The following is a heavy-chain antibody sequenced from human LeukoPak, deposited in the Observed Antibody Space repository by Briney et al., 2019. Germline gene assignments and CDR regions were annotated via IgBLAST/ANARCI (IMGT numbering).Heavy chain of an antibody. Sequence: SETLSLTCTVSGGSISSGGYYWNWIRQHPGKGLEWIGYIYYSGSTYYNPSLKSRVTISVDTSKNQFSLKLSSVTAADTAVYYCARDSEVSWYGDYTPGAFDIWGQGTMVTVSS. CDR2: IYYSGST. V-gene: IGHV4-31*03. D-gene: IGHD4-17*01. J-gene: IGHJ3*02. CDR1: GGSISSGGYY. CDR3: ARDSEVSWYGDYTPGAFDI.